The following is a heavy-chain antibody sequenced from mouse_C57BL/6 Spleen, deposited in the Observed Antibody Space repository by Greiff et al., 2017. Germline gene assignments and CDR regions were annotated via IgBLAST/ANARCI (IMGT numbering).Heavy chain of an antibody. V-gene: IGHV1-59*01. Sequence: VQLQQPGAELVRPGTSVKLSCKASGYTFTSYWMHWVKQRPGQGLEWIGVIDPSDSYTNYNQKFKGKATLTVDTSSSTAYMQLSSLTSEDSAVYYCARCYGSSFYYAMDYWGQGTSVTVSS. CDR3: ARCYGSSFYYAMDY. J-gene: IGHJ4*01. D-gene: IGHD1-1*01. CDR1: GYTFTSYW. CDR2: IDPSDSYT.